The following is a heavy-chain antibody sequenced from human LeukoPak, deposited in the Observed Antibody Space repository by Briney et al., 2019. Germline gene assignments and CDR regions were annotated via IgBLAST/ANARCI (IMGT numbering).Heavy chain of an antibody. D-gene: IGHD3-10*01. CDR1: GFSISTND. V-gene: IGHV3-66*04. J-gene: IGHJ4*02. Sequence: GGSLRLSCIASGFSISTNDMNWVRQAPGKGLEWVSLIYISGVTKYADSVQGRFTTSRDTSTLYLQMNSLTAEDTAIYYCAKRSPPYWGQGTLVTVSS. CDR2: IYISGVT. CDR3: AKRSPPY.